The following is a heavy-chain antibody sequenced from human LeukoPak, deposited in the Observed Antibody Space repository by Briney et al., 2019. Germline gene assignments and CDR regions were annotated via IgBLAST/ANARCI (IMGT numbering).Heavy chain of an antibody. J-gene: IGHJ5*02. CDR3: ARGSLYYDSRDSDP. CDR1: DGSFSGYY. D-gene: IGHD3-22*01. CDR2: INHSGST. V-gene: IGHV4-34*01. Sequence: NPSETLSLTCAVYDGSFSGYYWSWIRQPPGKGLEWIGEINHSGSTNYNPSLKSRVTISLDTSKNQFSLKLISVTAADTAVYYCARGSLYYDSRDSDPWGQGTLVTVSS.